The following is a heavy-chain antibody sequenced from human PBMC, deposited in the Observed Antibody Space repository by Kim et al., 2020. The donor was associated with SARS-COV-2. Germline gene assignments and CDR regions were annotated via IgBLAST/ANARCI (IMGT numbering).Heavy chain of an antibody. CDR3: TTCGREEPCSSDY. CDR1: GFTFSGSA. D-gene: IGHD2-21*01. CDR2: IRSKANSYQT. Sequence: GGSLRLSCAASGFTFSGSAMHWVRQASGKGPEWVGRIRSKANSYQTVYAASVKGRFAISRDDSKSTTYLQMDSLKTEDTAVYFCTTCGREEPCSSDYWGQGTLVTVSS. J-gene: IGHJ4*02. V-gene: IGHV3-73*01.